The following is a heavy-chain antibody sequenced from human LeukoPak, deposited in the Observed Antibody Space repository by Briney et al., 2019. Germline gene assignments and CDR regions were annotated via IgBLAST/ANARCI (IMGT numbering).Heavy chain of an antibody. CDR1: GYTFTSYG. CDR2: INPNSGDT. CDR3: ARETVPAIAAPRGLNY. D-gene: IGHD6-13*01. Sequence: ASVKVSCKASGYTFTSYGISWVRQAPGQGLEWMGWINPNSGDTNYAQKFQGRVTMTGDTSISTAYMELSRLRSDDTAVYYCARETVPAIAAPRGLNYWGQGTLVTVSS. J-gene: IGHJ4*02. V-gene: IGHV1-2*02.